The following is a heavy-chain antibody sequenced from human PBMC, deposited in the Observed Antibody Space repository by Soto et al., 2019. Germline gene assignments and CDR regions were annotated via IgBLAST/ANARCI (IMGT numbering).Heavy chain of an antibody. J-gene: IGHJ5*02. CDR1: GLTVSSNY. V-gene: IGHV3-66*01. Sequence: EVQLVESGGGLVQPGGSLRLSCAVSGLTVSSNYINWVRQTIGKGLEWVSVIYSDETYYADSVKGRFTISRDSSKNTVYLQMDSLRADDTAVYYCAAAWTVGAKFSWGQGTLVTVSS. CDR3: AAAWTVGAKFS. D-gene: IGHD1-26*01. CDR2: IYSDET.